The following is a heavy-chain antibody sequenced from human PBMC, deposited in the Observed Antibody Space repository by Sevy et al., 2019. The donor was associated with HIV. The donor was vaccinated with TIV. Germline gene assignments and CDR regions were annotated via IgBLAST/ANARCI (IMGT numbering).Heavy chain of an antibody. Sequence: GGSLRLSCAASGFTFSSYGMHWVRQAPGKGLEWVAFIRYDGSNKYYVDSVKGRFTISRDNSKNTLYLQMNSLRAEDTTVYYCAKMGYCSSTSCYIENLVSAPFDYWGQGTLVTVSS. CDR3: AKMGYCSSTSCYIENLVSAPFDY. D-gene: IGHD2-2*02. CDR1: GFTFSSYG. V-gene: IGHV3-30*02. CDR2: IRYDGSNK. J-gene: IGHJ4*02.